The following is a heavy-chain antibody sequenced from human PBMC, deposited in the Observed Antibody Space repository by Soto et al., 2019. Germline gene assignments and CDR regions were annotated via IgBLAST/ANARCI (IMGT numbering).Heavy chain of an antibody. CDR3: ARDSRNYYYGMDV. CDR1: GGSVISGSYY. J-gene: IGHJ6*02. CDR2: IYYSGST. V-gene: IGHV4-61*01. Sequence: SETLSLTCTVSGGSVISGSYYWSWIRQPPGKGLEWIGYIYYSGSTNYNPSLKSRVTISVDTSKNQFSLKLSSVTAADTAVYYCARDSRNYYYGMDVWGQGTTVTVSS.